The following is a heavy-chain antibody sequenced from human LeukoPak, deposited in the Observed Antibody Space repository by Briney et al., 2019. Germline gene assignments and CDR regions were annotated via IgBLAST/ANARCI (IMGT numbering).Heavy chain of an antibody. Sequence: GGSLTLSCAASGFTFSNAWRGGVRQAPGKGQEWVGRIKSKTDGGTTDYAAPVKGRFTISRDDSKNTLYLQMNSLKTEDTAVYYCTTDSGWYGYWGQGTLVTVSS. CDR2: IKSKTDGGTT. V-gene: IGHV3-15*01. CDR1: GFTFSNAW. J-gene: IGHJ4*02. D-gene: IGHD6-19*01. CDR3: TTDSGWYGY.